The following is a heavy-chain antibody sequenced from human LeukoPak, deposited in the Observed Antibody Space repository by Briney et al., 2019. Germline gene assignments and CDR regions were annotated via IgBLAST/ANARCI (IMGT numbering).Heavy chain of an antibody. V-gene: IGHV1-69*04. CDR3: ARSPRPAAIHRFDP. D-gene: IGHD2-2*02. J-gene: IGHJ5*02. CDR2: IIPILGIA. Sequence: ASVKVSCKASGGTFSSYAISWVRQAPGQGLEWMGRIIPILGIANYAQKFQGRVTITADKSTSTAYMELSSLRSEDTAVYYCARSPRPAAIHRFDPWGQGTLVTVSS. CDR1: GGTFSSYA.